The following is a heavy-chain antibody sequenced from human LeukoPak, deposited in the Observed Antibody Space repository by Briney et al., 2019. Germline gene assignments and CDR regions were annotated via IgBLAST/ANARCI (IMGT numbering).Heavy chain of an antibody. D-gene: IGHD3-16*01. CDR3: ARASEVWLRFSYYFDY. CDR2: IYYSGST. Sequence: SETLSLTCIVSGGSISNYYWNWIRQPPGKGPEWIGYIYYSGSTNYNPSLKSRVTISVDTSKNQFSLKLSSVTAADTAVYYCARASEVWLRFSYYFDYWGQGTLVTVSS. J-gene: IGHJ4*02. CDR1: GGSISNYY. V-gene: IGHV4-59*01.